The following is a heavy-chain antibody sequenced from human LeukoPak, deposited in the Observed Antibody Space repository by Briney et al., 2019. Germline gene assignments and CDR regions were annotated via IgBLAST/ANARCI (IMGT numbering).Heavy chain of an antibody. CDR1: GGSISSGDYY. D-gene: IGHD3-10*01. CDR3: ARGQHGSGSCFVVNWFDP. CDR2: IYYSGST. Sequence: SETLSLTCTVSGGSISSGDYYWSWLRQPPGKGLEWIGYIYYSGSTYYNPSLKSRFTISVDTSKNPFSLKRSSVTAADTAVYYCARGQHGSGSCFVVNWFDPWGQGTLVTVSS. J-gene: IGHJ5*02. V-gene: IGHV4-30-4*08.